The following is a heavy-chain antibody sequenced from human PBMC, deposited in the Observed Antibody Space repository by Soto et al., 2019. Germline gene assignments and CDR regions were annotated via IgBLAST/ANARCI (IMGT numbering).Heavy chain of an antibody. CDR1: GFTFSSYD. D-gene: IGHD2-2*01. CDR3: ATRKVNYHFDI. CDR2: ISGSGGTT. V-gene: IGHV3-23*01. J-gene: IGHJ3*02. Sequence: EVQLLESGGGLVQPGGSLRLSCAASGFTFSSYDMNWVRQAPGKGLEWVSAISGSGGTTYYADSVKGRFTISRDNSKNTLYVQMDGLRVDDTAVYYCATRKVNYHFDIWGQGTMVTVSS.